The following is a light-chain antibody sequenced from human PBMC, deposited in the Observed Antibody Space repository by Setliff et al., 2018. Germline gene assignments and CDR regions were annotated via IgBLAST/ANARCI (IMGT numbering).Light chain of an antibody. J-gene: IGLJ1*01. CDR1: SSNIGSNT. V-gene: IGLV1-44*01. Sequence: SASGTPGQRVTISCSGSSSNIGSNTVNWYQQLPGTAPKLLIYSNNQRPSGVPDRFSGSKSGTSASLAISGLQSEDEADYCCAAWDDSLNGRVFGTGTKVTVL. CDR2: SNN. CDR3: AAWDDSLNGRV.